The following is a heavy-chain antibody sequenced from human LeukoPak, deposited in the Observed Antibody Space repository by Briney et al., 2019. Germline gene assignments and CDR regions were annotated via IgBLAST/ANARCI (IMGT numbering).Heavy chain of an antibody. Sequence: GGSLRLSCAASGFTFSSYGMHWVRQAPGKGLEWVAFIRYDGSNKYYADSVKGRFTISRDNSKNTLYLQMNSLRAEDTAVYYCAKDEGGTILGRSESYFDYWGQEPLVPVS. CDR1: GFTFSSYG. V-gene: IGHV3-30*02. J-gene: IGHJ4*02. D-gene: IGHD3-3*01. CDR2: IRYDGSNK. CDR3: AKDEGGTILGRSESYFDY.